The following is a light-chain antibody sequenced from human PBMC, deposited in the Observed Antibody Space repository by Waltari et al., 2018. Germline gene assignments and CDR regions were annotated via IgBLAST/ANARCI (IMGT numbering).Light chain of an antibody. CDR2: GVT. V-gene: IGLV2-14*01. Sequence: QSALTQPASVSGSPGQSITISCTGTSSNVGAYDYVFWYQQHPGKAPKLMIYGVTKRPSGVSNRVSGSKSDNTASLTISGLQAEDEAYYYCSSYTGSPTLVFGGGTRLTVL. CDR3: SSYTGSPTLV. J-gene: IGLJ3*02. CDR1: SSNVGAYDY.